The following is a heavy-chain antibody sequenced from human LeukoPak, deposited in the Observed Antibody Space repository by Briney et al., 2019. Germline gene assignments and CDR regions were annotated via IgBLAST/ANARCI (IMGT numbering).Heavy chain of an antibody. CDR1: GFTFSDYY. D-gene: IGHD1-26*01. CDR3: ARCGTPNNYYYHSVDV. Sequence: PGGSVRLSCKASGFTFSDYYMSWIRQAPGQGLEWVSYISISGSDTDYADSVKGRFTISRDNAKNSLYLQMSSLRGEDTAVYYCARCGTPNNYYYHSVDVWGQGTTVTVSS. V-gene: IGHV3-11*03. J-gene: IGHJ6*02. CDR2: ISISGSDT.